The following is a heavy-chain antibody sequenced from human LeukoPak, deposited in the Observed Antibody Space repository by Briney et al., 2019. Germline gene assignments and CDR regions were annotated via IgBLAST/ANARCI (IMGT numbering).Heavy chain of an antibody. J-gene: IGHJ4*02. CDR3: ARVSLYYDSSGYLDY. D-gene: IGHD3-22*01. V-gene: IGHV4-39*07. Sequence: SETLSLTCTVSGGSISSSSYYWGWIRQPPGKGLEWIGSIYYSGSTYYNPSLKSRVTISVDKSKNQFSLKLSSVTAADTAVYYCARVSLYYDSSGYLDYWGQGTLVTVSS. CDR2: IYYSGST. CDR1: GGSISSSSYY.